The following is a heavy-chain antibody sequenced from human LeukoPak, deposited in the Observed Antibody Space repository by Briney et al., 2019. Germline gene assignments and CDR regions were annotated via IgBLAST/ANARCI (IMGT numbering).Heavy chain of an antibody. CDR2: TTGGGGGT. J-gene: IGHJ4*02. V-gene: IGHV3-23*01. CDR3: AKHYDSSGYYFDY. CDR1: GXTFSSYA. Sequence: GGSLRLSCAASGXTFSSYAMSWVRQAPGKGLEWVSATTGGGGGTYYADSVKGRFTISRDNSKNTLYLQMNSLRAEDTAVYYCAKHYDSSGYYFDYWGQGTLVTVSS. D-gene: IGHD3-22*01.